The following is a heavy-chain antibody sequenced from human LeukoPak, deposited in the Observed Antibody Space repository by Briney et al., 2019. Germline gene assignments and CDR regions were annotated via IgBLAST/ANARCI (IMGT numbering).Heavy chain of an antibody. CDR2: INPSDGST. CDR3: ARNHRPYSSSDY. D-gene: IGHD6-6*01. V-gene: IGHV1-46*01. Sequence: GASVKVSCKASGDSLTKYYIHWVRQAPGQGLEWMGIINPSDGSTTYTQKFQGRVTMTTDTSTSTAYMELRSLRSDDTAVYYCARNHRPYSSSDYWGQGTLVTVSS. J-gene: IGHJ4*02. CDR1: GDSLTKYY.